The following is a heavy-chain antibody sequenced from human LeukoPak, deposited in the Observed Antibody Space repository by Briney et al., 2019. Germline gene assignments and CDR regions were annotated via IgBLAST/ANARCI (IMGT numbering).Heavy chain of an antibody. J-gene: IGHJ4*02. Sequence: ASVKVSCKASGYTFTGYYMHWVRQAPGQGLEWMGWINPNSGGTNYAQKFQGRVTMTRDTSISTAYMELSRLSSDATAVCYCARGDVVVVPAARAGEYWGQGTMVTVSS. CDR2: INPNSGGT. D-gene: IGHD2-2*01. CDR1: GYTFTGYY. V-gene: IGHV1-2*02. CDR3: ARGDVVVVPAARAGEY.